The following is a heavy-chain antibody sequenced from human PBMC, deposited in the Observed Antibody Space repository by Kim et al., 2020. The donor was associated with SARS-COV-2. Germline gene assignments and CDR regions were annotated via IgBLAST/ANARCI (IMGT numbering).Heavy chain of an antibody. CDR1: GGSISSSSYY. V-gene: IGHV4-39*01. J-gene: IGHJ4*02. D-gene: IGHD6-19*01. Sequence: SETLSLTCTVSGGSISSSSYYWGWIRQPPGKGLEWIGSIYYSGSTYYNPSLKSRVTISVDTSKNQFSLKLSSVTAADTAVYYCARQYSSGWYPNYFDYWGQGTLVTVSS. CDR3: ARQYSSGWYPNYFDY. CDR2: IYYSGST.